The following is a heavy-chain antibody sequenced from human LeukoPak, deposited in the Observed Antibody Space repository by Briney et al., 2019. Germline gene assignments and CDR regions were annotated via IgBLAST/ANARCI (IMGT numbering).Heavy chain of an antibody. V-gene: IGHV4-39*01. CDR1: GGSISSSIYY. D-gene: IGHD3-22*01. CDR2: IYYSGST. J-gene: IGHJ4*02. CDR3: ARSVRQVVSTFDY. Sequence: PSETLSLTCAVSGGSISSSIYYWVWIRQPPGKGLEWIGSIYYSGSTYYIPSLKSRVTISVDTSKNQFSLKLSSVTAADTAVYYCARSVRQVVSTFDYWGQGTLVTVSS.